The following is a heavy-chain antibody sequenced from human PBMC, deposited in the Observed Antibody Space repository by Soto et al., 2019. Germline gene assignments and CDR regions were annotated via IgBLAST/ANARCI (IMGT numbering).Heavy chain of an antibody. CDR2: ISANGQGI. J-gene: IGHJ4*02. Sequence: GGSLRLSCATSGFTFSINALSWVRQAPGKGLEWVSAISANGQGIYYADSVRGRFSISRDNSRNTVFLHMDSLRAEDTAVYYCAKDRDYPRDQFHYWGQAPLVTVSS. CDR1: GFTFSINA. CDR3: AKDRDYPRDQFHY. D-gene: IGHD2-2*01. V-gene: IGHV3-23*01.